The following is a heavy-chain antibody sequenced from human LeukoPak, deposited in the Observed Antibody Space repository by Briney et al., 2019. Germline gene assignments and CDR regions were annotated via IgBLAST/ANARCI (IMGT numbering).Heavy chain of an antibody. J-gene: IGHJ3*02. CDR2: IYYSGST. Sequence: SETLSLTCTASGGSISSSSYYWGWIRQPPGKGLEWIGSIYYSGSTYYNPSLKSRVTISVDTSKNQFSLKLSSVTAADTAVYYCAIPPRNYYGSGSYYGSDAFDIWGQGTMVTVSS. CDR3: AIPPRNYYGSGSYYGSDAFDI. CDR1: GGSISSSSYY. V-gene: IGHV4-39*01. D-gene: IGHD3-10*01.